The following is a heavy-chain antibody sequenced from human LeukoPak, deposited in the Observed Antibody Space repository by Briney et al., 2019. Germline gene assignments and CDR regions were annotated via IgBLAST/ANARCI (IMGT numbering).Heavy chain of an antibody. Sequence: PGGSLRLSCAASGFTFNTYGMHWVRQAPGKGLEFVAAISSDGGATYYANSVKGRFTISRDNSKNTLYLQMGSLRAEDMAVYYCARDQGYCSSTSCCDLSANFDNWGQGTLVTVSS. CDR1: GFTFNTYG. J-gene: IGHJ4*02. D-gene: IGHD2-2*01. V-gene: IGHV3-64*01. CDR2: ISSDGGAT. CDR3: ARDQGYCSSTSCCDLSANFDN.